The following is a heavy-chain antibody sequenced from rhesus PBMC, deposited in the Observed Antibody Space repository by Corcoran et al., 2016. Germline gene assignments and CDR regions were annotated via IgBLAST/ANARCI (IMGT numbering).Heavy chain of an antibody. D-gene: IGHD6-25*01. CDR3: ARDYQYRGSWAPFDY. V-gene: IGHV4S2*01. CDR1: GASISSYY. J-gene: IGHJ4*01. Sequence: QVQLQESGPGLVKPSETLPLTCAVSGASISSYYWSCSRQAPGKGLEWLGRIHGSGWSTDSNPSLRSRVTISIDTSKNQFSLRLSSVTAADTAVYYCARDYQYRGSWAPFDYWGRGVLVTVSS. CDR2: IHGSGWST.